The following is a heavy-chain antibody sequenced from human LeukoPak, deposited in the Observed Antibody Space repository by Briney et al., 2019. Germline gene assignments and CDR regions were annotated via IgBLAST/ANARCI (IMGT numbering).Heavy chain of an antibody. Sequence: PGGSLRLSCAASGFTFSNAWMSWVRQAPGKGLEWVGRIKSKTDGGTTDYAAPVKGRFTISRGDSKNTLYLQMNSLKTEDTAVYYCTTVNQWLVPSYYYYGMDVWGQGTTVTVSS. D-gene: IGHD6-19*01. CDR2: IKSKTDGGTT. CDR1: GFTFSNAW. J-gene: IGHJ6*02. CDR3: TTVNQWLVPSYYYYGMDV. V-gene: IGHV3-15*01.